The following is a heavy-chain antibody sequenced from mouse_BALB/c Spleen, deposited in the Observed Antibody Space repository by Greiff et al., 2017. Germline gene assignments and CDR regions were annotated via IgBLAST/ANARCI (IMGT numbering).Heavy chain of an antibody. V-gene: IGHV1-5*01. Sequence: EVQLQQSGTVLARPGASVKMSCKASGYTFTSYWMHWVKQRPGQGLEWIGAIYPGNSDTSYNQKFKGKAKLTAVTSTSTAYMELSSLTNEDSAVYYGAGALIYYGYDGGTYWGQGTLVTVSA. J-gene: IGHJ3*01. D-gene: IGHD2-2*01. CDR3: AGALIYYGYDGGTY. CDR1: GYTFTSYW. CDR2: IYPGNSDT.